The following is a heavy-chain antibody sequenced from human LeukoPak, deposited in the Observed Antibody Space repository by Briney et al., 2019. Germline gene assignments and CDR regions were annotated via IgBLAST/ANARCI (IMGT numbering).Heavy chain of an antibody. CDR2: INPNSGGT. D-gene: IGHD6-13*01. CDR1: GYTFTSYD. CDR3: ARDAGYSSSWYQGGYYYYYGMDV. Sequence: ASVKVSCKASGYTFTSYDINWVRQAPGQGLEWMGWINPNSGGTNYAQKFQGWVTMTRDTSISTAYMELSRLRSDDTAVYYCARDAGYSSSWYQGGYYYYYGMDVWGQGTTVTVSS. J-gene: IGHJ6*02. V-gene: IGHV1-2*04.